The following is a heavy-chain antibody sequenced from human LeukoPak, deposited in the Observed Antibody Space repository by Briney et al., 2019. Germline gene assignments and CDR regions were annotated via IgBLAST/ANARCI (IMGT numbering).Heavy chain of an antibody. CDR2: IRYDGSNK. J-gene: IGHJ6*03. D-gene: IGHD2-2*01. CDR1: GFTFSSYG. CDR3: ARDYLDIVVVGSYYYYYYMDV. V-gene: IGHV3-30*02. Sequence: GGSLRLSCAASGFTFSSYGMHWVRQAPGKGLEWVAFIRYDGSNKYYADSVKGRFTISRDNSKNTLYLQMNSLRAEDTAVYYCARDYLDIVVVGSYYYYYYMDVWGKGTTVTVSS.